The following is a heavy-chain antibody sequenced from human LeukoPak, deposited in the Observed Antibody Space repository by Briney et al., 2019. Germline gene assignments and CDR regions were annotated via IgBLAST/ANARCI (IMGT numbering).Heavy chain of an antibody. D-gene: IGHD3-9*01. CDR3: ARDLGTYYDILTGYYS. V-gene: IGHV1-69*04. Sequence: GSSVKVSCKASGGTFSSYAMSWVRQAPGQGLEWRGRIIPILGIASYAQKFQGRVTITADKPPRTAYMELSSLRSEDTAVYYCARDLGTYYDILTGYYSWGQGTLVTVSS. J-gene: IGHJ4*02. CDR1: GGTFSSYA. CDR2: IIPILGIA.